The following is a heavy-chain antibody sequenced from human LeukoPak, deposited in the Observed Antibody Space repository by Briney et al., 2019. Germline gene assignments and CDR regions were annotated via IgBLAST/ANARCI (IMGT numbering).Heavy chain of an antibody. CDR3: AKPYGSAYYFFDN. V-gene: IGHV3-74*01. D-gene: IGHD6-19*01. J-gene: IGHJ4*02. CDR2: INTDGSST. CDR1: GFTFKNYW. Sequence: GGSLRLSCAASGFTFKNYWMHWVRQAPGKGLVWVSRINTDGSSTTYADSVKGRFTISRDNAKNTLYLQMNSLRAEDTAVYYCAKPYGSAYYFFDNWGQGTLVTVSS.